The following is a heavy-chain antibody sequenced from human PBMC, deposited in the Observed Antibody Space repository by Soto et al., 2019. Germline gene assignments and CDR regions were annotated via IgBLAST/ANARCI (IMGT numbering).Heavy chain of an antibody. J-gene: IGHJ5*02. Sequence: SXTLSLTCTVSHGSVTTSSYYWGWIRQPPGKGLEWIGHIYYTGSTYYNPSLKSRVTISVDTSKNQFSLRLSSVAAADTAVYYCARLSRLSTGYYHHPHWLDPWGQGTLVTVSS. D-gene: IGHD3-9*01. V-gene: IGHV4-39*01. CDR1: HGSVTTSSYY. CDR2: IYYTGST. CDR3: ARLSRLSTGYYHHPHWLDP.